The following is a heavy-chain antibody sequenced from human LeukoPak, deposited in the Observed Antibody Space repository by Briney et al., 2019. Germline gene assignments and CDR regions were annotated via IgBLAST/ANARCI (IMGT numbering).Heavy chain of an antibody. V-gene: IGHV3-23*01. CDR2: ISGSGGST. D-gene: IGHD6-19*01. CDR3: AIDPQWLGAFDI. J-gene: IGHJ3*02. CDR1: GFTFSSYA. Sequence: GGSLRLSCAASGFTFSSYAMSWVRQAPRKGLEWVSAISGSGGSTYYADSVKGRFTISRDNSKNTLYLQMNSLRAEDTAVYYRAIDPQWLGAFDIWGQGTMVTVSS.